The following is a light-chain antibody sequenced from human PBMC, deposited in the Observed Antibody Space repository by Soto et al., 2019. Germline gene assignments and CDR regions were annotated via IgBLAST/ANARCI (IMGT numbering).Light chain of an antibody. CDR2: AAS. CDR1: QNIRTY. J-gene: IGKJ1*01. CDR3: QQSYSTPQT. Sequence: DIQMTQSPYSLSASVGDSVTITCRASQNIRTYLNWYQQKPGRAPKLLIYAASSLQSGVPSRFSGSGSGTDFTLTISSLQPEDFATYYCQQSYSTPQTFGQGTKVEIK. V-gene: IGKV1-39*01.